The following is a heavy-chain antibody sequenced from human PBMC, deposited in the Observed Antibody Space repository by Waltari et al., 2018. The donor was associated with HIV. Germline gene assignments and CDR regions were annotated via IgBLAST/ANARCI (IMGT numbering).Heavy chain of an antibody. D-gene: IGHD2-2*01. CDR1: GYTFTSYG. CDR3: ARVGCSSASCRGFFDY. Sequence: QVQLVQSGAEVKKPGASVKVSCKASGYTFTSYGISWVRQAPGQGLEWMGWISADNGNTNHAQKFQGRVSMTTDTSTSTANMELRSLRSDDTAVYYCARVGCSSASCRGFFDYWGQGTLVTVSS. V-gene: IGHV1-18*01. CDR2: ISADNGNT. J-gene: IGHJ4*02.